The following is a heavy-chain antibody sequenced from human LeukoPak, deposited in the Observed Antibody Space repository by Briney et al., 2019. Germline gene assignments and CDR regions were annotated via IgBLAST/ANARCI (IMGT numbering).Heavy chain of an antibody. CDR1: GGSFSGYY. D-gene: IGHD3-22*01. CDR2: INHSGST. CDR3: ARVYYYDSSGYYSPDAFDI. J-gene: IGHJ3*02. Sequence: SETLSLTCAVYGGSFSGYYWSWIRQPPGKGLEWIGEINHSGSTYYNPSLKSRVTISVATSKNQFSLKLSSVTAADTAVYYCARVYYYDSSGYYSPDAFDIWGQGTMVTVSS. V-gene: IGHV4-34*01.